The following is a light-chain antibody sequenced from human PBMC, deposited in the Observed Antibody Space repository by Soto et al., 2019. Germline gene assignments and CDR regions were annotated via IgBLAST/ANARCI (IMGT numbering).Light chain of an antibody. Sequence: DIVMTQSPDSLAVSLGERATINCKSSQSVLYSSNNKNYLAWYQQKTGQPPKLLIYCASTRESGVPDRFSGSGSGTDFNLTISSLQADDVAVYYCQQYYSTPLTFGGGTKVEIK. CDR2: CAS. CDR3: QQYYSTPLT. V-gene: IGKV4-1*01. CDR1: QSVLYSSNNKNY. J-gene: IGKJ4*01.